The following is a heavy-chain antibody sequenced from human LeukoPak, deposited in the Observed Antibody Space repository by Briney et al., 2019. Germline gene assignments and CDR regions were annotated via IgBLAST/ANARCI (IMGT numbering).Heavy chain of an antibody. CDR2: IKQDGSEK. CDR1: GFTFSSYW. J-gene: IGHJ6*03. CDR3: ARATGCGGGGCPRSHFYYYYQMDV. Sequence: GGPLRLSCAASGFTFSSYWMSWVRQAPGKGLEWVANIKQDGSEKYYVDSVKGRFTISRDTTKNTLYLQMNSLRAEDTAVYYCARATGCGGGGCPRSHFYYYYQMDVWGKGTSVTVSS. D-gene: IGHD2-15*01. V-gene: IGHV3-7*01.